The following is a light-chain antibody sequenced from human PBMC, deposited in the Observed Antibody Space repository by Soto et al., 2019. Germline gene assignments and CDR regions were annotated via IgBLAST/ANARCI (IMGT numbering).Light chain of an antibody. J-gene: IGKJ4*01. V-gene: IGKV1D-12*01. CDR3: QQANSFPLT. Sequence: DLQMTQSPSSVSASVGDRVTITCRASQGISSWLAWYQQKPGKVPKLLIYAATRLQRGVPFRFSASRAGTDFSRTIAGLQPEDFPTYYGQQANSFPLTFGGGTKVEI. CDR1: QGISSW. CDR2: AAT.